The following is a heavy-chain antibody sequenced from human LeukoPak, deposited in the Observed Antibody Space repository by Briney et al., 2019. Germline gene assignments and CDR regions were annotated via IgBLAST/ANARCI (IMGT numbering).Heavy chain of an antibody. CDR2: ISYDGDNE. V-gene: IGHV3-30-3*01. CDR1: GFTFGSYA. J-gene: IGHJ4*02. Sequence: PGRSLRLSCAASGFTFGSYAMHWVRQAPGKGLEWVAVISYDGDNEYYADSVKGRFTISRDNSKNTLHLQMNSLRAEDTAVYYCARRAGKYSYGYRWCFDYWGQGTLVTVSS. CDR3: ARRAGKYSYGYRWCFDY. D-gene: IGHD5-18*01.